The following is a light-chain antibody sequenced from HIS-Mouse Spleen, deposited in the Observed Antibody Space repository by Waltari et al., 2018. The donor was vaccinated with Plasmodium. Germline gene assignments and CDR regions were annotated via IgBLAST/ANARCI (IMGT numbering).Light chain of an antibody. CDR3: CSYAGSSTLV. Sequence: QSALPQPASVSGSPGQSLTISCTGTSSDVGSYNLVSWYQQHPGTATKLMIYEGSKRPSGVSNRFSGSKSGNTASLTISGLQAEDEADYYCCSYAGSSTLVFGGGTKLTVL. V-gene: IGLV2-23*01. CDR2: EGS. CDR1: SSDVGSYNL. J-gene: IGLJ3*02.